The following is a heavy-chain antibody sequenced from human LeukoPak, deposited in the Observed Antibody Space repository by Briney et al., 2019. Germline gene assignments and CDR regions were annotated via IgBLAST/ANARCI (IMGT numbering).Heavy chain of an antibody. J-gene: IGHJ4*02. D-gene: IGHD2-2*01. V-gene: IGHV4-30-2*01. CDR1: GGSISSGGYS. Sequence: SQTLSLTCAVSGGSISSGGYSWSWIRQPPGKGLEWIGYIYHSGSTYYNPSLKSRVTISVDRSKNQFSLKLSSVTAADTAVYYCASGEGYCSSTSCYSPFDYWGQGTLVTVSP. CDR2: IYHSGST. CDR3: ASGEGYCSSTSCYSPFDY.